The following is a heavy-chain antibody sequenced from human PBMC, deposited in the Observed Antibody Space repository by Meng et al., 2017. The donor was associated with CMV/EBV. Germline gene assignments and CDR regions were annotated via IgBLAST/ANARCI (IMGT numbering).Heavy chain of an antibody. V-gene: IGHV3-74*01. CDR2: INSDGSST. D-gene: IGHD6-13*01. Sequence: GGSLRLPCAASGFTFSSYWMHWVRQAPGKGLVWVSRINSDGSSTSYADSVKGRFTISRDNAKNTLYLQMNSLRAEDTAVYYCARRPGYSSSWSGDAFDIWGQGTMVTVAS. J-gene: IGHJ3*02. CDR1: GFTFSSYW. CDR3: ARRPGYSSSWSGDAFDI.